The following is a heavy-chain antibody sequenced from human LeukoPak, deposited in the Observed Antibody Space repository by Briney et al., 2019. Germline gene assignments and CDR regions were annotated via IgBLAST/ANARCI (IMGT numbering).Heavy chain of an antibody. CDR1: GYTFTGYY. Sequence: ASVKVSCKASGYTFTGYYMHWVRQAPGQGLEWMGWINPNSGGTNYAQKLQGRVTMTTDTSTSTAYMELRSLRSDDTAVYYCARDRLLWFGEPDYWGQGTLVTVSS. V-gene: IGHV1-2*02. CDR2: INPNSGGT. D-gene: IGHD3-10*01. CDR3: ARDRLLWFGEPDY. J-gene: IGHJ4*02.